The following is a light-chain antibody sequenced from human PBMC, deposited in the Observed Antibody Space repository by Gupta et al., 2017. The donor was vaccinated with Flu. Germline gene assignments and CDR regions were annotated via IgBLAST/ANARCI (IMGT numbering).Light chain of an antibody. CDR1: SGSIASNH. Sequence: SSGSIASNHVQWYQQRPGSSPTTVIYEDNQRPSGVPDRFSGSIDSSSTSATLTMSGLKTEDDSYYCCQSYDSSITVFGGGTKLTVL. CDR3: QSYDSSITV. V-gene: IGLV6-57*01. CDR2: EDN. J-gene: IGLJ3*02.